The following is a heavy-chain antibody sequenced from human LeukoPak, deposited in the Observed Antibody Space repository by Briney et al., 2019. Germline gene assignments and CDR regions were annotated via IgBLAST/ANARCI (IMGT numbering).Heavy chain of an antibody. CDR3: ATRPETGTTEYFDY. V-gene: IGHV3-30*02. CDR1: GFTFSSYG. Sequence: GGSLRLSCAASGFTFSSYGMHWVRQAPGKGLEWVAFIRYDGSNKYYADSVKGRFTISRDNSKNTLYLQMNSLRAEDTAVYYCATRPETGTTEYFDYWGQGTLVTVSS. CDR2: IRYDGSNK. D-gene: IGHD1-7*01. J-gene: IGHJ4*02.